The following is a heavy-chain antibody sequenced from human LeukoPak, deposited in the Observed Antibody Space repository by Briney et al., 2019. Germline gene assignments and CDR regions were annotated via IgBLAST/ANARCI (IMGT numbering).Heavy chain of an antibody. Sequence: ASVNVSCKASGYTFTGYYMHWVRQAPGQGLEWMGWINPNSGGTNYAQKFQGRVTMTRDTSISTAYMELSRLRSDDTAVYYCARGITGTGYYYYMDVWGKGTTVTVSS. V-gene: IGHV1-2*02. CDR1: GYTFTGYY. J-gene: IGHJ6*03. CDR3: ARGITGTGYYYYMDV. D-gene: IGHD1-20*01. CDR2: INPNSGGT.